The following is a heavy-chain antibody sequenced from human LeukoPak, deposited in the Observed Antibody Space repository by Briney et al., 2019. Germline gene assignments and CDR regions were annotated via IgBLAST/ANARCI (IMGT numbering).Heavy chain of an antibody. V-gene: IGHV4-59*12. CDR1: GGSISSYY. D-gene: IGHD3-10*01. J-gene: IGHJ4*02. CDR3: ARIRHYYGSGSSTFDY. Sequence: SETLSLTCTVSGGSISSYYWSWLRQPPGKGLEWLGYIYYSGSTYYNPSLKSRVTISVDTSKNQFSLKLSSVTAADTAVYYCARIRHYYGSGSSTFDYWGQGTLVTVSS. CDR2: IYYSGST.